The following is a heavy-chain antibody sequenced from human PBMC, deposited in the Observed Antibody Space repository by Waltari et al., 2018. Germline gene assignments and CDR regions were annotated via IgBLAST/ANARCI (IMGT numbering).Heavy chain of an antibody. J-gene: IGHJ4*02. D-gene: IGHD1-1*01. CDR1: GYTFTGHY. V-gene: IGHV1-2*06. CDR2: INPNSGGT. CDR3: ARLHNGANDY. Sequence: QVQLVQSGAEVKKPGAAVKVSCKASGYTFTGHYITWVRQAPGQGLDWMGRINPNSGGTNYAQKFQGRVTMTRDTSISTAYMELSRLRSDDTAVYYCARLHNGANDYWGQGTLVTVSS.